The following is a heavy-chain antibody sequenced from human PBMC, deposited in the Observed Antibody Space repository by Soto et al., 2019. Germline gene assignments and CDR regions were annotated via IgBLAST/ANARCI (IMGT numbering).Heavy chain of an antibody. V-gene: IGHV3-33*06. CDR2: IWYDGSNK. CDR1: GFTFSSYG. D-gene: IGHD1-26*01. J-gene: IGHJ6*03. CDR3: VKHRATEHYSYMDV. Sequence: PGGSLRLSCAASGFTFSSYGMHWVRQAPGKGLEWVAVIWYDGSNKYYADSVKGRFTISRDNSKNTLYLQMNSLGAEDTALYYCVKHRATEHYSYMDVWAKGTAVPVSS.